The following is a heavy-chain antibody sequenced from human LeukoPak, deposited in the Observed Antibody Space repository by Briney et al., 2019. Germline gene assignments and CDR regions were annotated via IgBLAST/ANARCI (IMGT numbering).Heavy chain of an antibody. J-gene: IGHJ4*02. CDR1: GFTFSSYG. Sequence: PGGSLRLSCAASGFTFSSYGMHWVRQAPGKGLEWVAVISYDGSNKYYADSVKGRFTISRDNSKNTLYLQMNSLRAEDTAVYYCAKSPLDPYHDFWSGYAFDYWGQGTLVTVSS. CDR2: ISYDGSNK. CDR3: AKSPLDPYHDFWSGYAFDY. V-gene: IGHV3-30*18. D-gene: IGHD3-3*01.